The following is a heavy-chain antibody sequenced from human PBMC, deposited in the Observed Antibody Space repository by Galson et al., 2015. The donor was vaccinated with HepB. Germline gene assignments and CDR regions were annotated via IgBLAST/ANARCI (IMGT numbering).Heavy chain of an antibody. CDR2: IYWDDDK. CDR1: GFSLSTSGVG. J-gene: IGHJ3*02. Sequence: PALVKPTQTLTLTCTFSGFSLSTSGVGVGWIRQPPGKALEWLALIYWDDDKRYSPSLKSRLTITKDTSKNQVVLTMTNMDPVDTATYYCAHSRVPPWFGDFGAFDIWGQGTMVTVSS. V-gene: IGHV2-5*02. CDR3: AHSRVPPWFGDFGAFDI. D-gene: IGHD3-10*01.